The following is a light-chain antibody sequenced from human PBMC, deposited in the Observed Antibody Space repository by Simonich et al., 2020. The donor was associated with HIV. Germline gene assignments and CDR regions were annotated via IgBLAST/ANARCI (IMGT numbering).Light chain of an antibody. Sequence: QSALTQPASVSGSPGQSITISCTGTSSDVGVYNYFSWYQQHPGKAPKLMLYDVSKRPSCVSTRFSGPKSGNTASLTISGLQAEDEADYYCSSYTSSTTWVFGGGTKLTVL. CDR2: DVS. J-gene: IGLJ3*02. V-gene: IGLV2-14*01. CDR3: SSYTSSTTWV. CDR1: SSDVGVYNY.